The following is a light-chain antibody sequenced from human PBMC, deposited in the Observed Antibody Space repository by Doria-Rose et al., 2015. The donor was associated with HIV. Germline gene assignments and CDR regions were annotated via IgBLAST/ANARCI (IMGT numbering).Light chain of an antibody. Sequence: LIYVASSLQSGVPSRFSGSGSGTDFTLTVSSLQPEGFATYYCQQSYITPFTFGPGTKVDIK. J-gene: IGKJ3*01. CDR2: VAS. V-gene: IGKV1-39*01. CDR3: QQSYITPFT.